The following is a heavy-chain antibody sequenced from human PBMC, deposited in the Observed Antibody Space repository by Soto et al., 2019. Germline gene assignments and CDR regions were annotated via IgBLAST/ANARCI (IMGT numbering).Heavy chain of an antibody. CDR3: AIYEVAAAGNPPYFDY. D-gene: IGHD6-13*01. CDR1: GYTFTSYG. Sequence: ASVKVSCKASGYTFTSYGISWVRQAPGQGLEWMGWISAYNGNTNYAQKLQGRVTMTTDTSTSTAYMELRSLRSDDTAVYYCAIYEVAAAGNPPYFDYWGQGTLVTVSS. V-gene: IGHV1-18*01. J-gene: IGHJ4*02. CDR2: ISAYNGNT.